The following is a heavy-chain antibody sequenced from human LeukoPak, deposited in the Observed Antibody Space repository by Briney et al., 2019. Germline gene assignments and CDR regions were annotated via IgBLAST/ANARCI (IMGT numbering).Heavy chain of an antibody. CDR3: ARLFWSGYWYYFDY. CDR2: IYYSGST. Sequence: PSETLSLTCTVSGGSISSSSYYWGWIRQPPGQGLEWIGSIYYSGSTYYDPSLKSRVTISVDTSKNQFSLKLSSVTAADTAVYYCARLFWSGYWYYFDYWGQGTLVTVSS. J-gene: IGHJ4*02. V-gene: IGHV4-39*01. CDR1: GGSISSSSYY. D-gene: IGHD3-3*01.